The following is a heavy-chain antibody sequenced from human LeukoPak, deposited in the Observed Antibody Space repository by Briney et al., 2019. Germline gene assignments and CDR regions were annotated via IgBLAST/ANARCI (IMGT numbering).Heavy chain of an antibody. V-gene: IGHV1-24*01. D-gene: IGHD3-3*01. J-gene: IGHJ4*02. Sequence: ASVKVSYKVSGYTLTELSMHWVRQAPGKGLEWMGGFDPEDGETIYAQKFQGRVTMTEDTSTDTAYMELSSLRSEDTAVYYCATPSLEWLFLPFDYWGQGTLVTVSS. CDR1: GYTLTELS. CDR3: ATPSLEWLFLPFDY. CDR2: FDPEDGET.